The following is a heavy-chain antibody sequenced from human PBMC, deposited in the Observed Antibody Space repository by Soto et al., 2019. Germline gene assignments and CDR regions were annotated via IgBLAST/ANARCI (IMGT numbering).Heavy chain of an antibody. V-gene: IGHV3-53*01. D-gene: IGHD1-1*01. Sequence: EVQLVESGGGLIQPGGSLRLSCAVSGFTVSTNDMSWVRQAPGKGLEWVSALYSGGSTYYAAPVKARFTITRGNSKKTLHLQMNSRRAEKPAQYYCAKHKEATSSTYPYWGPGPLVNVST. CDR2: LYSGGST. J-gene: IGHJ4*02. CDR3: AKHKEATSSTYPY. CDR1: GFTVSTND.